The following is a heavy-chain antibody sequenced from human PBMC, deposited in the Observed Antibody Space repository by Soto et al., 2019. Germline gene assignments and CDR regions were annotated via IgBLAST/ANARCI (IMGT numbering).Heavy chain of an antibody. CDR3: ARDNGGNSDY. CDR2: IYYSGST. Sequence: QVQLQESGPGLVKPSQTLSLTCTVSGGSISSGGYYWSWIRQHPGKGLEWIGYIYYSGSTYYNPSLKXXVXIXXDPSKNRFSLKLSSVTAAATAVYYCARDNGGNSDYWGQGTLVTVSS. CDR1: GGSISSGGYY. D-gene: IGHD2-21*02. J-gene: IGHJ4*02. V-gene: IGHV4-31*01.